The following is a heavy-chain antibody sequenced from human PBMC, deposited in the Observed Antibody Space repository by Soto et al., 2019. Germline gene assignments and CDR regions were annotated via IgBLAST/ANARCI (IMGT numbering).Heavy chain of an antibody. CDR3: ARGLHRHPVDY. CDR2: ISYDGSNK. J-gene: IGHJ4*02. CDR1: GFTFSSYA. V-gene: IGHV3-30-3*01. D-gene: IGHD2-15*01. Sequence: HVQLVESGGGVVQPGRSLRLSCAASGFTFSSYAMHWVRQAPGKGLEWVAVISYDGSNKYYADSVKGRFTISRDNSKNTLYLQMNSLRAEDTAVYYCARGLHRHPVDYWGQGTLVTVSS.